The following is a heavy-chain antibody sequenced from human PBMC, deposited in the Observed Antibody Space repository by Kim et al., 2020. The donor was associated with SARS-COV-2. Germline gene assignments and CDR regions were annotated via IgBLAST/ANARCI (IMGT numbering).Heavy chain of an antibody. CDR1: GFTFGTYE. CDR3: VSSTLVNSQRIHFDY. CDR2: ITSSRTTI. V-gene: IGHV3-48*03. Sequence: GGSLRLSCEASGFTFGTYEMNWVRQVPGKGLEWISYITSSRTTIYYADSVKGRFTISRYNAKNSLYLQLNSLRAEDTAIYYCVSSTLVNSQRIHFDYWV. D-gene: IGHD2-21*01. J-gene: IGHJ4*01.